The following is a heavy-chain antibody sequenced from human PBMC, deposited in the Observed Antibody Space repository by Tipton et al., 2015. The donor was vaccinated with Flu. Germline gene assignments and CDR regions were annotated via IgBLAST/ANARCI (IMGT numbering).Heavy chain of an antibody. Sequence: SLRLSCAASGFTFSTYWMHWVRQTPGKGLVWVSRISSDGTGTSYADSVKGRFTISRDNAKNTLYLQMNSLRAEDTSIYYCSREIVLGATVDYWGQGTLITVSS. J-gene: IGHJ4*02. D-gene: IGHD2-15*01. CDR1: GFTFSTYW. CDR2: ISSDGTGT. V-gene: IGHV3-74*01. CDR3: SREIVLGATVDY.